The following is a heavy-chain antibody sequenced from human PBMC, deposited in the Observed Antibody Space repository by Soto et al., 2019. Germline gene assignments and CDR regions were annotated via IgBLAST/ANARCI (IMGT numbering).Heavy chain of an antibody. V-gene: IGHV3-23*01. CDR3: AKRRGAGGNFDY. CDR1: GFTFSSYA. CDR2: VSIGGST. D-gene: IGHD1-26*01. Sequence: QTGGSLRLSCAASGFTFSSYAMGWVRQGPGKGLEWVAVVSIGGSTHYADSVRGRFTISRDNSKNTLSLQMNSLTAEDTAVYFCAKRRGAGGNFDYWGQGALVTVYS. J-gene: IGHJ4*02.